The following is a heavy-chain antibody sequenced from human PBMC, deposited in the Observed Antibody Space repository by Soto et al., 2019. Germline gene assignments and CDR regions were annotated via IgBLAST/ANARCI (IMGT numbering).Heavy chain of an antibody. D-gene: IGHD1-26*01. CDR3: ARRGSGSYYYY. CDR1: GFTFSSYA. V-gene: IGHV3-23*01. CDR2: ISGSGDST. Sequence: EVQLLESGGGLVQPGGSLRLSCAASGFTFSSYATRWVRQATEKGLEWVSAISGSGDSTYYADSVKGRFTISRDNSKNTLYLQMNSLRAEDTAVNYCARRGSGSYYYYSGQGTLVTVSS. J-gene: IGHJ4*02.